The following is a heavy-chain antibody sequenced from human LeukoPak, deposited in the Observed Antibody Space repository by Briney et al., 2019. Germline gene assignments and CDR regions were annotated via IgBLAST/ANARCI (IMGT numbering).Heavy chain of an antibody. J-gene: IGHJ4*02. CDR3: ARGWYYYDSSGYLDY. V-gene: IGHV1-69*04. Sequence: GASVTVSFKASGGTFSSYAISWVRQAPGQGLEWMGRIIPILGIANYAQKFQGRVTITADKSTSTAYMELSSLRSEDTAVYYCARGWYYYDSSGYLDYWGQGTLVTVSS. CDR2: IIPILGIA. D-gene: IGHD3-22*01. CDR1: GGTFSSYA.